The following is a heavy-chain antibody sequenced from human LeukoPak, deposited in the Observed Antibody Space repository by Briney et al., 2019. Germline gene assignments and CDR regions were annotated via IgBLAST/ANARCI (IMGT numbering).Heavy chain of an antibody. Sequence: SETLSLTCTVSGGSINSGTHYWGWIRQPPGKGLEWIGSIYYSGSTYYNPSLKSRVTISIDTSKNQFSLKLSSVTAADTAVYYCARFAGGHYGRHFDYWGQGTLVTVSS. J-gene: IGHJ4*02. V-gene: IGHV4-39*07. CDR1: GGSINSGTHY. CDR3: ARFAGGHYGRHFDY. CDR2: IYYSGST. D-gene: IGHD2-21*02.